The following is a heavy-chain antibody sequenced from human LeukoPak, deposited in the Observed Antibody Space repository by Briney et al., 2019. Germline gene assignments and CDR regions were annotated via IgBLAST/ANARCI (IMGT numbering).Heavy chain of an antibody. CDR3: AKGSRGYFDWLLYFDY. D-gene: IGHD3-9*01. J-gene: IGHJ4*02. V-gene: IGHV3-73*01. CDR2: IRSKANSYAT. CDR1: GFTFSGSG. Sequence: GGSLRLSCAASGFTFSGSGIHWVRQASGKGLEWVGRIRSKANSYATAYAASVKGRFIISREDSKNTLYLQMNSLRAEDTAVYYCAKGSRGYFDWLLYFDYWGQGTLVTVSS.